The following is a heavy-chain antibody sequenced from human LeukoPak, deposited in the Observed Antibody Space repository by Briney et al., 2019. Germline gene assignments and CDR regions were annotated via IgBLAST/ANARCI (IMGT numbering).Heavy chain of an antibody. CDR2: ISLGGT. CDR3: VKGLRLLDV. Sequence: GGSLRLSCAASGFSFSAYAMTWVRQAPGKGLEWVSTISLGGTFYADSVKGRFILSRDDSKDTLWLQMDRLRPEDTALYYCVKGLRLLDVWGEGATVTVSS. D-gene: IGHD6-6*01. V-gene: IGHV3-23*01. CDR1: GFSFSAYA. J-gene: IGHJ6*04.